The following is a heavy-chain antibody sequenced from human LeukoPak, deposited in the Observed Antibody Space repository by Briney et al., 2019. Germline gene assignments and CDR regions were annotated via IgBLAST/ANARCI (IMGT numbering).Heavy chain of an antibody. D-gene: IGHD3-3*01. CDR2: INSDGSST. CDR3: ARGNDFRTLGY. Sequence: GGSLRLSCEASGFTFRSYWMHWVRQAPGKGLVWVSRINSDGSSTSYADSVKGRFTISRDNAKNTLYLQMNSLRAEDTAVYYCARGNDFRTLGYWGQGTLVTVSS. CDR1: GFTFRSYW. V-gene: IGHV3-74*01. J-gene: IGHJ4*02.